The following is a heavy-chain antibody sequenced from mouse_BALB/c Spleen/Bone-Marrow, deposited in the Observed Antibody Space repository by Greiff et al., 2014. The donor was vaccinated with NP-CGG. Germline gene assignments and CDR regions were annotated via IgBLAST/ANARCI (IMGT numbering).Heavy chain of an antibody. J-gene: IGHJ2*02. Sequence: VQLQESGAELVKPGASVKLSCTASGFNIKDTYMHWVKQRPEQGLEWIGRIDPANGNTKYDPKFQGKATITADTSSNTAYLQLSSLTSEDTDVDYCARYIRGYTTTFDYRGQGTSLTVSA. CDR3: ARYIRGYTTTFDY. CDR1: GFNIKDTY. V-gene: IGHV14-3*02. CDR2: IDPANGNT. D-gene: IGHD1-2*01.